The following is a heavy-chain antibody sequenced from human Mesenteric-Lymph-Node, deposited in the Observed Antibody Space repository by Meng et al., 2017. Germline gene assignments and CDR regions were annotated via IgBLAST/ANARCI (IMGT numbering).Heavy chain of an antibody. CDR1: CWSLREPY. Sequence: VEIREWREELLKPTETPSLTRAVKCWSLREPYWNWVRQPPGKGLEWIGEIIHGGSPSYNPSLKSRVTISIDTSKNQLSLMLSSVTAADAAVYYCARRPTGIDYWGQGTLVTVSS. D-gene: IGHD2-8*02. CDR3: ARRPTGIDY. J-gene: IGHJ4*02. V-gene: IGHV4-34*12. CDR2: IIHGGSP.